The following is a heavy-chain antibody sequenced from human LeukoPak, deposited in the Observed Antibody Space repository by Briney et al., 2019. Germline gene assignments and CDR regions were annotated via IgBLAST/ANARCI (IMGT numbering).Heavy chain of an antibody. CDR1: GYTLTSFS. V-gene: IGHV1-18*01. CDR2: ISAYNGDK. D-gene: IGHD2-15*01. CDR3: VRGDCSGVSCYLPEYFRH. Sequence: ASVKVSCKASGYTLTSFSISWVRQAPGHGLEWMGWISAYNGDKDYSQKLPGSVTMTTDTSTNTAYMELRSLRSDDTAVYYCVRGDCSGVSCYLPEYFRHWGQGTLVTVSS. J-gene: IGHJ1*01.